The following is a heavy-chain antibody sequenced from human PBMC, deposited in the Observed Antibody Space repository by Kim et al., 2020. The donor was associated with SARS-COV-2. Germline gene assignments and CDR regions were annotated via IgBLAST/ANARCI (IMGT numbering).Heavy chain of an antibody. CDR3: ARGGRGSGSYLGYYYGMDV. J-gene: IGHJ6*01. CDR1: GGSISSYY. Sequence: SEILSLTCTVSGGSISSYYWSWIRQPPGKGLEWIGYIYYSGSTNYNPSLKSRVTISVDTSKNQFSLKLSSVTAADTAVYYCARGGRGSGSYLGYYYGMDV. CDR2: IYYSGST. D-gene: IGHD3-10*01. V-gene: IGHV4-59*01.